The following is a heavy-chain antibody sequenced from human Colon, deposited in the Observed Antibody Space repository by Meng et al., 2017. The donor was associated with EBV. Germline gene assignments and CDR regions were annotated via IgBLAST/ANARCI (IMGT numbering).Heavy chain of an antibody. CDR1: GDPISSGDYS. V-gene: IGHV4-30-2*01. J-gene: IGHJ5*02. CDR2: IYHGGTT. Sequence: LPLQDADSGLGQPSQSLSLTCAVSGDPISSGDYSWSWIRQPPGQGLEWIGYIYHGGTTYNTSLKSRVTISVDNSKNQFSLRLTSVTAADTAVYYCARGPYCGGDCYWFDPWGQGTLVTVSS. CDR3: ARGPYCGGDCYWFDP. D-gene: IGHD2-21*02.